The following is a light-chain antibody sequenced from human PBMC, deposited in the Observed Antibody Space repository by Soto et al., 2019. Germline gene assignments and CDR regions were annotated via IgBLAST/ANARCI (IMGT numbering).Light chain of an antibody. CDR3: QAYDSSLSVVI. CDR2: GNN. J-gene: IGLJ2*01. V-gene: IGLV1-40*01. Sequence: QSVLTQPPSVSGAPGQRVTISCTGSSSNIGAGYDVNWYRQAPGAAPKLVIYGNNNRPSGVPDRFSVSKSGTSASLAISGLQAEDEADYFCQAYDSSLSVVIFGGGTKLIVL. CDR1: SSNIGAGYD.